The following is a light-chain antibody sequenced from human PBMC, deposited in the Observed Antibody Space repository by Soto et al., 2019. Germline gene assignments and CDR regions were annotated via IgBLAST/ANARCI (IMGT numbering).Light chain of an antibody. CDR1: QSVSSY. V-gene: IGKV3-11*01. CDR2: DAS. J-gene: IGKJ5*01. Sequence: EILVTLYPATVSLCPGERATLSCRASQSVSSYLAWYQQKPGQAPRLLIYDASNRATGIPARFSGSGSGTDFTLTFSSLEPEDFAVYYCQQRSKWPSFGQGTLLEI. CDR3: QQRSKWPS.